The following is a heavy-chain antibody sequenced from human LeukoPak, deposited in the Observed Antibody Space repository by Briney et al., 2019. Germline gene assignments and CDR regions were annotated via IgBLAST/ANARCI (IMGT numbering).Heavy chain of an antibody. D-gene: IGHD3/OR15-3a*01. Sequence: GGSLRLSCVASGFTFSGYSMNWVRQAPGKGLEWISYITSSGTTKTYADSVKGRFTISRDNAKNSLYLQSDSLRAEDTAVYYCARESQSPDSPNVDWIHYPTWYLDLWGRGTLVTVSS. J-gene: IGHJ2*01. CDR2: ITSSGTTK. CDR3: ARESQSPDSPNVDWIHYPTWYLDL. CDR1: GFTFSGYS. V-gene: IGHV3-48*04.